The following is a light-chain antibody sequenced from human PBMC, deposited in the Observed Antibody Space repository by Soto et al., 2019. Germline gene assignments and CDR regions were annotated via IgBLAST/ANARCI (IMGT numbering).Light chain of an antibody. Sequence: EIVLTQSPATLSLSPGERATLSCRASQSVSSYLAWYQQKPGQAPRLLIYDASNRATGIPGRFSGSGSGTDFTITISSLEPEDFAVYYCQQRSNWPGVTFGPGTKVDIK. V-gene: IGKV3-11*01. CDR2: DAS. CDR1: QSVSSY. CDR3: QQRSNWPGVT. J-gene: IGKJ3*01.